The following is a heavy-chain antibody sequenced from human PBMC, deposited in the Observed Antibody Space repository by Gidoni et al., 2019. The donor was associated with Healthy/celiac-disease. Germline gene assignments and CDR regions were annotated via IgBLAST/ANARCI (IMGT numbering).Heavy chain of an antibody. CDR2: ISGSGGST. J-gene: IGHJ2*01. CDR3: ANSVPGSDSSGYYYVPGWYFDL. Sequence: EVQLLESGGGLVQPGGSLRLSCAASGFTFSSYAMSWVRQAPGKGLEWVSAISGSGGSTYYADSVKGRFTISRDNSKNTLYLQMNSLRAEDTAVYYCANSVPGSDSSGYYYVPGWYFDLWGRGTLVTVSS. CDR1: GFTFSSYA. V-gene: IGHV3-23*01. D-gene: IGHD3-22*01.